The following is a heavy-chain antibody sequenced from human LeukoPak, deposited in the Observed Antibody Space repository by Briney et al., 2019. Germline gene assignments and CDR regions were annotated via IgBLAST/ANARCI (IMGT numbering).Heavy chain of an antibody. CDR1: GGSISSYY. Sequence: PSETLSLTCTVSGGSISSYYWSWIRQPPGKGLEWMGYIYYSGSTNYNPSLKSRVTISVDTSKNQLSLKLSSVTAADTAVYYCARSITMVRGATRAVWFDPWGQGTLVTVSS. D-gene: IGHD3-10*01. CDR3: ARSITMVRGATRAVWFDP. J-gene: IGHJ5*02. CDR2: IYYSGST. V-gene: IGHV4-59*01.